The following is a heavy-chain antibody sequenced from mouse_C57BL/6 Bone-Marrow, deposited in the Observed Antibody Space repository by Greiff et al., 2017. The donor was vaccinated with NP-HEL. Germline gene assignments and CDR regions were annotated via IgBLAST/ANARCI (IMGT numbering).Heavy chain of an antibody. D-gene: IGHD1-1*01. CDR3: AREGYYYGSSYYFDY. CDR2: INPNNGGT. CDR1: GYTFTDYY. J-gene: IGHJ2*01. Sequence: VQLKQSGPELVKPGASVKISCKASGYTFTDYYMNWVKQSHGKSLEWIGDINPNNGGTSYNQKFKGKATLTVDKSSSTAYMELRSLTSEDSAVYYCAREGYYYGSSYYFDYWGQGTTLTVSS. V-gene: IGHV1-26*01.